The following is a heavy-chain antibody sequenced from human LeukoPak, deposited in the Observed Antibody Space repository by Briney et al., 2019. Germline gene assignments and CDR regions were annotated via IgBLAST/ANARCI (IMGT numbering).Heavy chain of an antibody. Sequence: PGGSLRLSCTASGFTFDNYAMSWVRQAPGKGLEWVSSISSSSSYIYYADSVEGRFTISRDNAKNSLYLQMNSLRAEDTAVYYCARDLSRIAARRQNAFDIWGQGTMVTVSS. CDR1: GFTFDNYA. J-gene: IGHJ3*02. CDR2: ISSSSSYI. CDR3: ARDLSRIAARRQNAFDI. D-gene: IGHD6-6*01. V-gene: IGHV3-21*01.